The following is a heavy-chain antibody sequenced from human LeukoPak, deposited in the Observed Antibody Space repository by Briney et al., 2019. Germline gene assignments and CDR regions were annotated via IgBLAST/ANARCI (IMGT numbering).Heavy chain of an antibody. J-gene: IGHJ5*02. CDR3: ARDLLAVAGFYNWFDP. CDR2: IYYSGST. D-gene: IGHD6-19*01. V-gene: IGHV4-39*02. Sequence: SETLSLTCTVSGGSISGSSYYWGWIRQPPGKGLEWIGSIYYSGSTYYNPSLKSRVTISVDTSKNQFSLKLSSVTAADTAVYYCARDLLAVAGFYNWFDPWGQGTLVTVSS. CDR1: GGSISGSSYY.